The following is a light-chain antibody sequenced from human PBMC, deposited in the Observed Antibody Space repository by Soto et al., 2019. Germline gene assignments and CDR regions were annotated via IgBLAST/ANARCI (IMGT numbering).Light chain of an antibody. V-gene: IGKV3-20*01. CDR3: QQYRTSPIT. CDR2: GAS. Sequence: ELVLTQSPGTLPLSPGERATLYCRASQSVSSTFVAWYQHKPGQAPRLLIYGASTRASGIPDRFSGSGSGTDFTLTINRLEPDDFAVYYCQQYRTSPITFGQGTRLDIK. J-gene: IGKJ5*01. CDR1: QSVSSTF.